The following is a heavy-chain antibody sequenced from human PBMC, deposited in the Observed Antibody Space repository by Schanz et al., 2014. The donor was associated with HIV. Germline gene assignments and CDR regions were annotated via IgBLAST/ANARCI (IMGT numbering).Heavy chain of an antibody. D-gene: IGHD2-2*03. CDR3: AREVDLVVVPAAIVGWFDP. J-gene: IGHJ5*02. V-gene: IGHV1-8*02. CDR2: MNPNSGNT. CDR1: GYSFSAYQ. Sequence: QVQLVQSGAEVKKPGALVKVSCKASGYSFSAYQIHWVRQAPGQRPEWMGWMNPNSGNTGYAQKFQGRVTMTRNTSISTAYRELSSLRSEDTAVYYCAREVDLVVVPAAIVGWFDPWGQGTLVTVSS.